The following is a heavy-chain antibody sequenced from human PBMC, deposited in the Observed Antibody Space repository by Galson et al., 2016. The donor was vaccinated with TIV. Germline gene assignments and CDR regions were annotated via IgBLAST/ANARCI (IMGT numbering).Heavy chain of an antibody. CDR2: IYTSGNT. J-gene: IGHJ4*02. CDR1: GGSISSGSYY. Sequence: TLSLTCTVSGGSISSGSYYWTWVRQPAGKGLEYIGRIYTSGNTNYNPSLKSRVTVSADTSKNQFSLKLTSVTAADAAVYYCAREVDSSYGYVDSYSESWGRGILVTVSS. D-gene: IGHD5-18*01. CDR3: AREVDSSYGYVDSYSES. V-gene: IGHV4-61*02.